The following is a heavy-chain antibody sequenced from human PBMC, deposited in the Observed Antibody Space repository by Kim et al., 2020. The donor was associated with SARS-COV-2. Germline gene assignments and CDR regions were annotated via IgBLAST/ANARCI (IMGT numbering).Heavy chain of an antibody. J-gene: IGHJ4*02. Sequence: GESLKISCKGSGYSFTNYWIGWVRQMPGKGLERMGIIYPGDSDTRYSPSFQGQVTISADKTITTAYLQWSSLKASDTAMYYCARHGGSGSYHSPSVYWGQGTLVTVSS. CDR2: IYPGDSDT. D-gene: IGHD3-10*01. V-gene: IGHV5-51*01. CDR3: ARHGGSGSYHSPSVY. CDR1: GYSFTNYW.